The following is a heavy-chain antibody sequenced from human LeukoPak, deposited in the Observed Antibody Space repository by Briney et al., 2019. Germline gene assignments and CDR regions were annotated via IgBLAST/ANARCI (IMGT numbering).Heavy chain of an antibody. CDR3: ARGPPTLEAFDI. J-gene: IGHJ3*02. Sequence: SETLSLTCTVSGGSISSYYWSWIRQPPGKGLEWIGYIYYSGSTNYNPSLKSRVTISVDTSKNQFSLKLSSVTAAETAVYYCARGPPTLEAFDIWGQGTMVTVSS. V-gene: IGHV4-59*01. CDR2: IYYSGST. CDR1: GGSISSYY.